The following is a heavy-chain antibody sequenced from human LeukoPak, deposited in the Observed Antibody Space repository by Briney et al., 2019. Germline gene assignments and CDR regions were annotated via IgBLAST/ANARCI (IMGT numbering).Heavy chain of an antibody. J-gene: IGHJ4*02. D-gene: IGHD2-2*01. V-gene: IGHV3-23*01. CDR2: ISGSGGST. CDR3: AKAALPYQLLSDFDY. CDR1: GSTFSSYA. Sequence: GGSLRLSCAASGSTFSSYAMSWVRQAPGKGLEWVSAISGSGGSTYYADSVKGRFTISRDNSKNTLYLQMNSLRAEDTAVYYCAKAALPYQLLSDFDYWGLGTLVTVSS.